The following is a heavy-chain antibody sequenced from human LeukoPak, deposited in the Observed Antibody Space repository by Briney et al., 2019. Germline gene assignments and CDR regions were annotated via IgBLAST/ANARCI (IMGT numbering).Heavy chain of an antibody. V-gene: IGHV3-66*01. CDR2: TYSGGST. Sequence: PGGSLRLSCGASGFTVSNNYMSWVRQAPGKGLEWVSVTYSGGSTYYADSVKGRFTISRDNSKNTLYLQMNSLRAEDTAVYYCAKAAVSYYYYGMDVWGQGTTVTVSS. D-gene: IGHD6-13*01. CDR3: AKAAVSYYYYGMDV. J-gene: IGHJ6*02. CDR1: GFTVSNNY.